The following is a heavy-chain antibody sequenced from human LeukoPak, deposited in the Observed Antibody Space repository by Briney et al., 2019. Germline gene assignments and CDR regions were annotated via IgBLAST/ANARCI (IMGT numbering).Heavy chain of an antibody. CDR1: GYSFATYW. D-gene: IGHD5-18*01. CDR2: VYPGDSDV. V-gene: IGHV5-51*01. Sequence: RGASLKISCKGSGYSFATYWIGWVRQMPGKGLEWMGIVYPGDSDVRYSPSFQGQVTISVDKSINTAYLQWSSLKDSDTAKFYCARHQDGYTYGYDYWGQGTLVTVSS. CDR3: ARHQDGYTYGYDY. J-gene: IGHJ4*02.